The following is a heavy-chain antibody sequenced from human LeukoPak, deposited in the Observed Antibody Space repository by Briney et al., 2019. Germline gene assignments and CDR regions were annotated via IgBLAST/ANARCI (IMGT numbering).Heavy chain of an antibody. CDR3: ARVGTIHLRLRPHLGYYGMDV. CDR2: ISAYNGST. Sequence: ASVKVSCKASGYTFTSYGISWVRQAPGQGLEWMGWISAYNGSTNYAQKLQGRVTMTTDTSTSTAYMELRSLRSDDTAVYYCARVGTIHLRLRPHLGYYGMDVWGQGTPVTVSS. V-gene: IGHV1-18*04. D-gene: IGHD5-18*01. CDR1: GYTFTSYG. J-gene: IGHJ6*02.